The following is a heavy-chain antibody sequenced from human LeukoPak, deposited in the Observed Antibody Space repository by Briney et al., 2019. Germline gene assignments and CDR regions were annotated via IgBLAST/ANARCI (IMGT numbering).Heavy chain of an antibody. Sequence: GGSLRLSCAASRFTFSTYAMGWVRQVPGKGLEWVSTISGSGDSTFYADSVKGRFTISKDKSQNTLYLQMNNLRTEDTAVYYCARTDYGSGSYSDYWGQGTLVTVSS. D-gene: IGHD3-10*01. CDR1: RFTFSTYA. J-gene: IGHJ4*02. CDR3: ARTDYGSGSYSDY. V-gene: IGHV3-23*01. CDR2: ISGSGDST.